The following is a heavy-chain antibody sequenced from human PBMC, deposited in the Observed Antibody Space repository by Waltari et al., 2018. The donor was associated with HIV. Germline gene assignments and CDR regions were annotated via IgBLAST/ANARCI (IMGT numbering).Heavy chain of an antibody. Sequence: AASGFTFDDYAMHWVRQAPGKGLEWVSLISWDGGSTYYADSVKGRFTISRDNSKNSLYLQMNSLRAEDTALYDCAKDMVNDGAAAGYYYYYYGMDVWGQGTTVTVSS. CDR2: ISWDGGST. CDR1: GFTFDDYA. J-gene: IGHJ6*02. V-gene: IGHV3-43D*03. D-gene: IGHD6-13*01. CDR3: AKDMVNDGAAAGYYYYYYGMDV.